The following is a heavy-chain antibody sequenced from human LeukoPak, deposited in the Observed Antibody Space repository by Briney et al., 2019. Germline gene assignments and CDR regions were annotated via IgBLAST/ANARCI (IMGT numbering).Heavy chain of an antibody. Sequence: PGGSLRLSCAASGFTFDDYTMHWVRQAPGKGLEWVSLISWDGGSTYYADSVKGRFTISRDNSKNTLYLQMNSLRAEDTAVYYCARKCESGSYLDYWGQGTLVTVSS. V-gene: IGHV3-43*01. D-gene: IGHD1-26*01. CDR1: GFTFDDYT. J-gene: IGHJ4*02. CDR2: ISWDGGST. CDR3: ARKCESGSYLDY.